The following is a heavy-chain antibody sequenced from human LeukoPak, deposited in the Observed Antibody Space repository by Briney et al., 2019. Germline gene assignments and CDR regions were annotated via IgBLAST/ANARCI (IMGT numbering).Heavy chain of an antibody. D-gene: IGHD1-26*01. V-gene: IGHV3-21*01. CDR1: GFTFSSYS. J-gene: IGHJ3*02. CDR3: ARDNGYSGCNGYAFDI. Sequence: GGSLRLSCAASGFTFSSYSMNWVRQAPGKGLEWVSSISSSSSYIYYADSVKGRFTISRDNAKNSLYLQMNSLRAEDTAVYYCARDNGYSGCNGYAFDIWGQGTMVTVSS. CDR2: ISSSSSYI.